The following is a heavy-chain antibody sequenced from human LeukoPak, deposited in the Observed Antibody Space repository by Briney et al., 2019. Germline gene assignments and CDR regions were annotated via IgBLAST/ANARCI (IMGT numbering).Heavy chain of an antibody. V-gene: IGHV3-30*02. J-gene: IGHJ4*02. D-gene: IGHD4/OR15-4a*01. CDR1: GFTFSSYG. CDR3: AGRAGAYSHPYDY. CDR2: IRYDGSNK. Sequence: GGSLRLSCAASGFTFSSYGMHWVRQAPGKGLEWVAFIRYDGSNKYYADSVKGRFTISRDNSKNTLYLQMNSLRAEDTAVYYCAGRAGAYSHPYDYWGQGTLVTVSS.